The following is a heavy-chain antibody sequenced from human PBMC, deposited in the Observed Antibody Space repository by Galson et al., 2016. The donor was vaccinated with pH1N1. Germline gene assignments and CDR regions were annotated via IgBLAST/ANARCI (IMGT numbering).Heavy chain of an antibody. CDR2: ISYDGKKK. V-gene: IGHV3-30*03. D-gene: IGHD3-3*01. CDR1: GFTFSRYS. CDR3: ARDHEEGFSEWLFGY. Sequence: SLRLSCAASGFTFSRYSLHWVRQAPGKGLEWVGGISYDGKKKYYSDSVTGRFTVSRDNSKNTLYLHMSSLRADDTAIYFCARDHEEGFSEWLFGYWGQGTLVTVSS. J-gene: IGHJ4*02.